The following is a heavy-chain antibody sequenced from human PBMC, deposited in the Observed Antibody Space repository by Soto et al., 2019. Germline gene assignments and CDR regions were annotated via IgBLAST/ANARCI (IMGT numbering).Heavy chain of an antibody. V-gene: IGHV4-30-2*05. CDR1: GGSISSGGYS. CDR2: IYYSGST. Sequence: TLSLTCAVSGGSISSGGYSWSWIRQPPGKGLEWIGYIYYSGSTYYNPSLKSRVTISVDTSKNQFSLKLSSVTAADTAVYYCARWVVTMIRGVITHYGLAVWGQGTTVTVSS. D-gene: IGHD3-10*01. J-gene: IGHJ6*02. CDR3: ARWVVTMIRGVITHYGLAV.